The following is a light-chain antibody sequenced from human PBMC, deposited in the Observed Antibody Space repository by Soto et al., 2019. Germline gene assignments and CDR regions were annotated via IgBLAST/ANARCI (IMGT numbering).Light chain of an antibody. CDR2: GAS. Sequence: VLTQSPDTRSLSPGERATLYCRASRRVSSSYLAWYQHKPGQAPRLLISGASNRATDIPDRFSGSESGTVFTLTISRLEPEDFAVYYCQHYGSSPPYTFGQGTKLEIK. CDR1: RRVSSSY. J-gene: IGKJ2*01. CDR3: QHYGSSPPYT. V-gene: IGKV3-20*01.